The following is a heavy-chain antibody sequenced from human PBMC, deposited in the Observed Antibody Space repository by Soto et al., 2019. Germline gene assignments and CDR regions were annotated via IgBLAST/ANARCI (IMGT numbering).Heavy chain of an antibody. CDR1: GFTFSSYA. Sequence: EVQLLESGGTLGQPGGSLRLSCVASGFTFSSYAMSWVRQAPGKGLEWVSGISGSGVSTYYADSVRGRFTISRDYSKNTLYLQMNSLRAEDTAVYFCATDCSQTGYCSAGSCYSDYWGQGTLVTVSS. CDR2: ISGSGVST. D-gene: IGHD2-15*01. V-gene: IGHV3-23*01. CDR3: ATDCSQTGYCSAGSCYSDY. J-gene: IGHJ4*02.